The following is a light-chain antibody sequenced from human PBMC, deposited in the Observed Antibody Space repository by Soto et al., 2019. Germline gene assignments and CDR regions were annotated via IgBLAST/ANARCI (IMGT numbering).Light chain of an antibody. CDR2: GAS. J-gene: IGKJ1*01. CDR1: QSVSSN. CDR3: QQYNNWPRT. Sequence: EIVMTQSPATLSVSPGERATLSCRASQSVSSNLAWYQQKPGQAPSLLIYGASTRATGIPARFSGSGSGTEFTLTISSLQSEDFAVYYXQQYNNWPRTFGQGTKV. V-gene: IGKV3-15*01.